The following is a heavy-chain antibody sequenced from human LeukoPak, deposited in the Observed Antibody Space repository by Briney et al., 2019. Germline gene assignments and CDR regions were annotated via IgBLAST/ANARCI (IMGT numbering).Heavy chain of an antibody. V-gene: IGHV4-59*01. Sequence: KPSQTLSLNCTVSGGSISSYYWSWIRQPPGKGLEWIGYIYYSGSTNYNPSLKSRVTISVDTSKNQFSLKLSSVTAADTAVYYCARSRADYYDSSGYSYYFDYWGQGTLVTVSS. D-gene: IGHD3-22*01. J-gene: IGHJ4*02. CDR1: GGSISSYY. CDR3: ARSRADYYDSSGYSYYFDY. CDR2: IYYSGST.